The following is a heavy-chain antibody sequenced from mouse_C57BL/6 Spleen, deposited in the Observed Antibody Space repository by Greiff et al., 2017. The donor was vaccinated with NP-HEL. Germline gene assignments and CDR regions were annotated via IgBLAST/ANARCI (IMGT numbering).Heavy chain of an antibody. CDR1: GYTFTDYY. CDR3: ARDYYGSSSAY. Sequence: VQLQQSGPELVKPGASVKISCKASGYTFTDYYMNWVKQSHGKSLEWIGDINPNNGGTSYNQKFKGKATLTVDKSSSTAYMELRSLTSEDSAGYYCARDYYGSSSAYWGQGTLVTVSA. J-gene: IGHJ3*01. D-gene: IGHD1-1*01. V-gene: IGHV1-26*01. CDR2: INPNNGGT.